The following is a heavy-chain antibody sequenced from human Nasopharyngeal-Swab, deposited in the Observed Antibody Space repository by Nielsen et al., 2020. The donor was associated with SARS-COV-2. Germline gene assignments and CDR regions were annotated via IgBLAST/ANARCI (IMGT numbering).Heavy chain of an antibody. CDR2: ISSSSSYI. V-gene: IGHV3-21*01. Sequence: GSLGLSCAASGFTFSSYSMNWVRQAPGKGLEWVSSISSSSSYIYYADSVKGRFTISRDNAKNSLYLQMNSLRAEDTAVYYCARDSDTRNFDYWGQGTLVTVSS. CDR1: GFTFSSYS. CDR3: ARDSDTRNFDY. D-gene: IGHD5-18*01. J-gene: IGHJ4*02.